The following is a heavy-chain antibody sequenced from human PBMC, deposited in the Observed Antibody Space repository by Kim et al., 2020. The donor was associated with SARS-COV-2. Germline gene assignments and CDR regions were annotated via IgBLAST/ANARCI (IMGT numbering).Heavy chain of an antibody. J-gene: IGHJ4*01. D-gene: IGHD6-13*01. CDR2: ISYDGSNK. CDR1: GFTFSSYG. V-gene: IGHV3-30*18. CDR3: AKEREIAAAGTWFDY. Sequence: GGSLRLSCAASGFTFSSYGMHWVRQAPGKGLEWVAVISYDGSNKYYADSVKGRFTISRYNPKNTLYLQMNSLRADDTAVYYCAKEREIAAAGTWFDYWG.